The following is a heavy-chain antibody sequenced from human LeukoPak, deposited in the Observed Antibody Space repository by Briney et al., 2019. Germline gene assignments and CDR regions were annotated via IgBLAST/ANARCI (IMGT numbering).Heavy chain of an antibody. Sequence: GESLKISCKGFGYSFTTYWIGWVRQMPGKGLEWVGIIYLGDSDTKYSPPFQGQVTISADKSITTAYLQWSSLKASDSAMYYCVRGTPSYHFDYWGQGTLVTVSS. CDR3: VRGTPSYHFDY. J-gene: IGHJ4*02. CDR2: IYLGDSDT. CDR1: GYSFTTYW. D-gene: IGHD1-14*01. V-gene: IGHV5-51*01.